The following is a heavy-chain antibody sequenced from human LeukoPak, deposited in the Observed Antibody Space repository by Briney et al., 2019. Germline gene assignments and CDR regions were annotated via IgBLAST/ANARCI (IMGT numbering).Heavy chain of an antibody. V-gene: IGHV4-34*01. D-gene: IGHD3-10*01. J-gene: IGHJ5*02. CDR3: ARGSRYYGSGSHRNWFDP. CDR2: INHSGST. Sequence: SETLSLTCAVYGGSFSGYYWSWIRQPPGKGLEWIGEINHSGSTNYNPSLKSRVTISVDTSKNQFSLKLSSVTAADTVVYYCARGSRYYGSGSHRNWFDPWGQGTLVTVSS. CDR1: GGSFSGYY.